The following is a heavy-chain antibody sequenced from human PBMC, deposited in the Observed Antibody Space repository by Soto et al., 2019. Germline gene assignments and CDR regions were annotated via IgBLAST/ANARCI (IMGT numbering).Heavy chain of an antibody. CDR1: GFTFRDFT. Sequence: EVHLVESGGGLVKPGGSLRLSCAASGFTFRDFTMNWVRQAPGKGLEWVSSISSSGTFKYYADSLGGRFTISRDNAKNSLYLQLTSLRGEDTAIYYCARDDLYDSTGYDSWGQGTLVTV. V-gene: IGHV3-21*01. D-gene: IGHD3-22*01. CDR2: ISSSGTFK. J-gene: IGHJ5*02. CDR3: ARDDLYDSTGYDS.